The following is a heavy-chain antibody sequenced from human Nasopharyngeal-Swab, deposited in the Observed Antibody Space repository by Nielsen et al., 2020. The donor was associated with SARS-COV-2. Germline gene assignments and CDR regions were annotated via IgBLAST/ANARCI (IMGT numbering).Heavy chain of an antibody. D-gene: IGHD6-19*01. CDR2: INPNSGGT. Sequence: ASVKVSCKASRYTFTGYYMHWVRQAPGQGLEWMGWINPNSGGTNYAQKFQGWVTMTRDTSISTAYMELSRLRSDDTAVYYCARGGYSSGWPDRYGMDVWGQGTTVTVS. CDR3: ARGGYSSGWPDRYGMDV. CDR1: RYTFTGYY. J-gene: IGHJ6*02. V-gene: IGHV1-2*04.